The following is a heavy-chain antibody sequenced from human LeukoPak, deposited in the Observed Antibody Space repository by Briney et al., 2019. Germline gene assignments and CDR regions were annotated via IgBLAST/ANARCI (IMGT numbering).Heavy chain of an antibody. CDR3: GRNLGSGSDH. V-gene: IGHV4-59*02. CDR2: THYRGDI. J-gene: IGHJ4*02. Sequence: SETLSLTCSVSGASVSSDYWNWIRQSPGRGLEWIGYTHYRGDINYNPSLKSRLTMSVDASSNQVSLKLSSVTAADAAAYYCGRNLGSGSDHWGQGTLVTVSS. D-gene: IGHD3-10*01. CDR1: GASVSSDY.